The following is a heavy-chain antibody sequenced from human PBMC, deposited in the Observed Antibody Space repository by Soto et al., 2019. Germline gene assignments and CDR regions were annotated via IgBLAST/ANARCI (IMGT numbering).Heavy chain of an antibody. D-gene: IGHD3-10*01. CDR3: ARPRYDYYGSGSYYNDPRYYYYGMDV. V-gene: IGHV1-69*13. CDR2: IIPIFGTA. Sequence: SVKVCCKASGGTMSSYAISWVRQATGQGLEWMGGIIPIFGTANYAQKFQGRVTITADESTSTAYMELTSLRSEDTAVYYCARPRYDYYGSGSYYNDPRYYYYGMDVWGQGTTVTVS. CDR1: GGTMSSYA. J-gene: IGHJ6*02.